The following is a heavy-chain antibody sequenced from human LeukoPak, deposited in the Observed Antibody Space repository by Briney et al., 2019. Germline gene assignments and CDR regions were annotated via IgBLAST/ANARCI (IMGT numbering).Heavy chain of an antibody. CDR3: ARGRLALYGSGTRPAFDI. D-gene: IGHD3-10*01. CDR2: ISYDGSNK. J-gene: IGHJ3*02. Sequence: GGSLRLSCAASGFTFSSYAMHWVRQAPGKGLECVAVISYDGSNKYYADSVKGRFTISRDNSKNTLYLQMNSLRAEDTAVYYCARGRLALYGSGTRPAFDIWGQGTMVTVSS. V-gene: IGHV3-30-3*01. CDR1: GFTFSSYA.